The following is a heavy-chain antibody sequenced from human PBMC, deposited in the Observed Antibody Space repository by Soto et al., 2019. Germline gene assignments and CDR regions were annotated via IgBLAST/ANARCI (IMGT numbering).Heavy chain of an antibody. CDR1: GGSVNNNY. V-gene: IGHV4-59*02. CDR3: ARGGDNSPWYYSL. J-gene: IGHJ4*02. Sequence: QVQLHESGPGLVKPSETLSLTCTVSGGSVNNNYWSWIRHAPGRGLEWIGYIFSSGRANYNPSLESRVTISVDTSKNQLSLKLTSVTAADTAVYYCARGGDNSPWYYSLWGQGTLVAVSS. CDR2: IFSSGRA. D-gene: IGHD3-10*01.